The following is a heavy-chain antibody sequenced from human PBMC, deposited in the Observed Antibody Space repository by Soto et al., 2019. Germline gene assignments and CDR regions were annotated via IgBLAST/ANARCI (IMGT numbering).Heavy chain of an antibody. D-gene: IGHD3-9*01. CDR1: RGSIRSGSYY. Sequence: PWETLYLTCSVSRGSIRSGSYYWAWVRQSRGRGLEWIGSSSYSGTTYYNPSLKSRGAVSVDLSKNDFSRRLESVTATDTAVYYCVWHPRILTGYSGHFHFWRQGTLVTLSS. CDR2: SSYSGTT. V-gene: IGHV4-39*02. J-gene: IGHJ4*02. CDR3: VWHPRILTGYSGHFHF.